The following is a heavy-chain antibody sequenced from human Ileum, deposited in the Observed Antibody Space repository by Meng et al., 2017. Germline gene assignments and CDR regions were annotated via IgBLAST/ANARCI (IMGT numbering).Heavy chain of an antibody. J-gene: IGHJ4*02. CDR2: VGAGGHTT. D-gene: IGHD2-2*01. Sequence: VHPWGLGGGLVQPGGSLRLSCAASGFTFSSLAMGWVRQAPGKGLEWVSGVGAGGHTTYYADSVKGRLTISRDNSKNTLSLQMNSLGAEDTAVYYCVRGVSTPDYWGQGTLVTVSS. CDR1: GFTFSSLA. CDR3: VRGVSTPDY. V-gene: IGHV3-23*01.